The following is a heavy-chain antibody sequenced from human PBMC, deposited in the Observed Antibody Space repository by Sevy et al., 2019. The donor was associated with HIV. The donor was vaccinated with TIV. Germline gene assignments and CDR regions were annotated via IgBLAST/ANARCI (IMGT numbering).Heavy chain of an antibody. D-gene: IGHD2-2*01. V-gene: IGHV1-69*13. Sequence: ASVKVSCKASGGTFSSYAISWVRQAPGQGLEWMGGIIPIFGTANYAQKFQGRVTITADESTGTAYMGRSSLRSEDTAVYYCADGVYCSSTSCQTAHYGMDVWGQGTTVTVSS. CDR2: IIPIFGTA. CDR3: ADGVYCSSTSCQTAHYGMDV. CDR1: GGTFSSYA. J-gene: IGHJ6*02.